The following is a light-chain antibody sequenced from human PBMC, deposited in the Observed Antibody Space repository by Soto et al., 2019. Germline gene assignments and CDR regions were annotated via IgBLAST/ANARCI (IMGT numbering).Light chain of an antibody. CDR2: GAS. CDR3: QQYDNSPIT. V-gene: IGKV3-20*01. J-gene: IGKJ5*01. CDR1: QSISSSF. Sequence: EIVLTQSPGILSLYPGERASLSCGASQSISSSFLAWYQQKPGQAPRLLIYGASSRATGIPDRFSGTGSETDFTLTTSRLEPEDFAVYYCQQYDNSPITFGQGTRLEIK.